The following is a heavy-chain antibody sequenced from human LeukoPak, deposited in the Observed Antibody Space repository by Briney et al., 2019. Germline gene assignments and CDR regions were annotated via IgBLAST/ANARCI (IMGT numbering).Heavy chain of an antibody. V-gene: IGHV4-38-2*01. Sequence: KPSETLSLTCAVSGYSINSGHYWGWIRPPPGKGLEWIGSISHNENTYYTPSLKSRLTISVDTSKNYFSLKLTSVTAADTAVYYCTRSIPITGMWAFQIWGQGTMVTVSS. J-gene: IGHJ3*02. CDR3: TRSIPITGMWAFQI. D-gene: IGHD2-21*01. CDR1: GYSINSGHY. CDR2: ISHNENT.